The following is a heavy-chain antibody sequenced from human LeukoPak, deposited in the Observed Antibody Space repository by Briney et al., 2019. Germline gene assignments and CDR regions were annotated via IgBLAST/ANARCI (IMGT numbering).Heavy chain of an antibody. V-gene: IGHV3-53*01. CDR3: ARSGYDYVWGSYRHNWFDP. CDR2: LYDSGDT. Sequence: GGSLRLSCAASGFIVSTSYMSWVRQAPGKGLEYVSVLYDSGDTYYAESVKGRFTISRDNSKNTLYLQMNSLRAEDTAVYYCARSGYDYVWGSYRHNWFDPWGQGTLVTVSS. CDR1: GFIVSTSY. D-gene: IGHD3-16*02. J-gene: IGHJ5*02.